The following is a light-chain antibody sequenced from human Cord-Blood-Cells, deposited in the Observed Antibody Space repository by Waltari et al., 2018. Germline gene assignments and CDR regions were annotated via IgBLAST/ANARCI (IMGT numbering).Light chain of an antibody. CDR2: AGS. CDR1: QGISSW. CDR3: QQANSFPYS. V-gene: IGKV1D-12*01. Sequence: DIQMTQSPSSVSASVGDRVTITGRASQGISSWLAWYQQKPGKAPKLLIYAGSNLQSGAPSRFSGSGAGTDFAHTISSLQPEDFATYYCQQANSFPYSFGQGTKLEIK. J-gene: IGKJ2*03.